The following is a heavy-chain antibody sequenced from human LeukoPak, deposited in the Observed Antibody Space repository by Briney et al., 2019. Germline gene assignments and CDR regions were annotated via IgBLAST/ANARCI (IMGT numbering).Heavy chain of an antibody. Sequence: ASVKVSCKASGYTFTRYDMDWVRQATGQGLEWMGWMNPNSGNTGCAQKFQGRVTMTRNTSISTAYMELSSLRSEYTAVYYCARGTDGTTGTTERAFDIWGQGTMVTVSS. J-gene: IGHJ3*02. CDR1: GYTFTRYD. V-gene: IGHV1-8*01. CDR3: ARGTDGTTGTTERAFDI. CDR2: MNPNSGNT. D-gene: IGHD1-1*01.